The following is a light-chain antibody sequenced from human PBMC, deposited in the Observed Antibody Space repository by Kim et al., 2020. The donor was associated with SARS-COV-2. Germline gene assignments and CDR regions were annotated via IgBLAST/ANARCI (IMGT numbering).Light chain of an antibody. V-gene: IGKV3-20*01. CDR1: QSVSSRY. J-gene: IGKJ2*01. CDR2: GAS. CDR3: QQYDTSFLYT. Sequence: PGEKATLSCRARQSVSSRYLAWYQQKPGRAPRLLIYGASSRASGIPDRFSGRDLGTDFTLTISRLEPEDFAVYYCQQYDTSFLYTFGQGTKLEI.